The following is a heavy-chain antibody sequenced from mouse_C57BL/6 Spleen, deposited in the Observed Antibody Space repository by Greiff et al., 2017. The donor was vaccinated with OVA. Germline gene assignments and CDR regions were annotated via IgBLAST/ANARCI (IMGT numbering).Heavy chain of an antibody. CDR1: GYAFSSSW. D-gene: IGHD2-4*01. CDR3: APADDYDEYFDV. Sequence: QVHVKQSGPELVKPGASVKISCKASGYAFSSSWMNWVKQRPGKGLEWIGRIYPGDGDTNYNGKFKGKATLTADKSSSTAYMQLSSLTSEDSAVYFCAPADDYDEYFDVWGTGTTVTVSS. J-gene: IGHJ1*03. V-gene: IGHV1-82*01. CDR2: IYPGDGDT.